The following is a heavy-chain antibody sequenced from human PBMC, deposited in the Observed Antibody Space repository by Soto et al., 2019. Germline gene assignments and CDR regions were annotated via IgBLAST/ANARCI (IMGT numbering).Heavy chain of an antibody. D-gene: IGHD6-19*01. J-gene: IGHJ6*02. Sequence: SETRSLTCTVSGGSVSSGSYYWSWIRQPPGKGLEWIGSIYYSGSTNYNPSLKSRVTISVDTSKNQFSLKLSSVTAADTAVYYCASSIAVAGTRWDYYGMDVWGQGSTVTVAS. V-gene: IGHV4-61*01. CDR2: IYYSGST. CDR1: GGSVSSGSYY. CDR3: ASSIAVAGTRWDYYGMDV.